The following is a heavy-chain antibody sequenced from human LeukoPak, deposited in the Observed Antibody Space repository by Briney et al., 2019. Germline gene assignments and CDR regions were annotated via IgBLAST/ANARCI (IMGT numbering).Heavy chain of an antibody. CDR2: IIPILGIA. J-gene: IGHJ4*02. Sequence: ASVTVSFTASGGTFSIYAISWVRQAPGQGVEWMGRIIPILGIANYAQKFQGRVTITADKSTSTAYMELSSLRSEDTAVYYCARDDRDGYNYFDYWGQGTLVSVSS. D-gene: IGHD5-24*01. CDR3: ARDDRDGYNYFDY. CDR1: GGTFSIYA. V-gene: IGHV1-69*04.